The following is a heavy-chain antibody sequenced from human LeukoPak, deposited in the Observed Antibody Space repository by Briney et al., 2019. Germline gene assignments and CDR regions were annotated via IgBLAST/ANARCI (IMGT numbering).Heavy chain of an antibody. D-gene: IGHD3-10*01. J-gene: IGHJ6*04. CDR2: IRYDGSNK. CDR3: AKDILTMVRGLDV. Sequence: GGSLRLSCAASGFTFSSYGMHWVRQAPGKGLEWVAFIRYDGSNKYYADSVKGRFTTSRDNSKNTLYLQMNSLRAEDTAVYYCAKDILTMVRGLDVWGKGTTVTVSS. V-gene: IGHV3-30*02. CDR1: GFTFSSYG.